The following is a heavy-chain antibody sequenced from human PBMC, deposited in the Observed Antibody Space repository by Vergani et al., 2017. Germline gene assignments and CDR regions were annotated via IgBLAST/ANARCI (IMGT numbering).Heavy chain of an antibody. CDR2: IYYSGST. Sequence: QVQLQESGPGLVKPSETLSLTCTVPGGSISSYYWSWIRQPPGKGLEWIGYIYYSGSTYYNPSLKSRVTISVDTSKNQFSLKLSSVTAADTAVYYCARVAVAGKEELFDYWGQGTLVTVSS. D-gene: IGHD6-19*01. CDR1: GGSISSYY. J-gene: IGHJ4*02. V-gene: IGHV4-59*04. CDR3: ARVAVAGKEELFDY.